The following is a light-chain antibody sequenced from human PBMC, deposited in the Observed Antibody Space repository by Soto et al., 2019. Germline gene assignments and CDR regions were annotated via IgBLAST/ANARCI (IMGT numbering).Light chain of an antibody. Sequence: DIQMTQSPSSLSASVGDRVTITCRASQSISSFLNWYQQKPGKAPKLLIYAASSLQSGVPSRFSGSGSGTDFTLTIRSLQPEDFATYYCQQSYSTPYTFGQGTNLEIK. CDR3: QQSYSTPYT. J-gene: IGKJ2*01. CDR1: QSISSF. CDR2: AAS. V-gene: IGKV1-39*01.